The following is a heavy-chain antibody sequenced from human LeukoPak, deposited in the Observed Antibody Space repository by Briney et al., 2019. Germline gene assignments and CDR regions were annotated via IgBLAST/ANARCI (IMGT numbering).Heavy chain of an antibody. CDR3: ARDAIQLWPYDY. J-gene: IGHJ4*02. Sequence: SETLSLTCTVSGGSISSYYWSWIRQPPGKGLEWIGYIYYSGSTNYNPSLKSRVTISVDTSKNQFSLKLSSVTAADTAVYYCARDAIQLWPYDYWGQGTLVTVSS. CDR1: GGSISSYY. V-gene: IGHV4-59*01. D-gene: IGHD5-18*01. CDR2: IYYSGST.